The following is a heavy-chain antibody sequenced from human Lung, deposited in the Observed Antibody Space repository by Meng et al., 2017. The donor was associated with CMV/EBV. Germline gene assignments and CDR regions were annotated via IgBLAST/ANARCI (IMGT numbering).Heavy chain of an antibody. D-gene: IGHD2-2*02. V-gene: IGHV1-2*02. CDR1: LYTFRDYY. Sequence: SVTVSLLASLYTFRDYYMYLVRQAPGQGREGKGWNNPKSGGTNYAQTFQGRVTMPRDTCISTAYMELGRLRYDDTAVYYRARDFLGPCHSANCYTLTCEYWGQGTXV. J-gene: IGHJ4*02. CDR2: NNPKSGGT. CDR3: ARDFLGPCHSANCYTLTCEY.